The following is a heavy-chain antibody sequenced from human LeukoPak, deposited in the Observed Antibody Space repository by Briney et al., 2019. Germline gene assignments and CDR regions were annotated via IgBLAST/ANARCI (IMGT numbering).Heavy chain of an antibody. V-gene: IGHV1-69*06. J-gene: IGHJ6*03. CDR1: GGTFSSYA. CDR3: ARGKNWNYLRYYYMDV. CDR2: IVPIFGTA. Sequence: SVKVSCKASGGTFSSYAISWVRQAPGQGLEWMGGIVPIFGTANYAQKFQGRVTITADKSTSTAYMELSSLRSEDTAVYYCARGKNWNYLRYYYMDVWGKGTTVTVSS. D-gene: IGHD1-7*01.